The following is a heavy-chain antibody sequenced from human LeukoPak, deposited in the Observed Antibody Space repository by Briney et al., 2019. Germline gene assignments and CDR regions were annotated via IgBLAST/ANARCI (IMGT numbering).Heavy chain of an antibody. CDR3: ARWDSTAKTIVGLFDY. D-gene: IGHD3-10*01. V-gene: IGHV3-30-3*01. CDR2: ISGYGFSI. J-gene: IGHJ4*02. CDR1: GFSFSSYA. Sequence: GGSLRLSCATSGFSFSSYAMHWVRQVPGKGLEWLAVISGYGFSIYYAGSVKGRFTISRDNSKNTLYLEINSLRAEDTAIYHCARWDSTAKTIVGLFDYWGQGTLVTVSS.